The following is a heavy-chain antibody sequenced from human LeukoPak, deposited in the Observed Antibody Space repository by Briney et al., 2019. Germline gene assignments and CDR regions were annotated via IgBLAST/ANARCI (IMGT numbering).Heavy chain of an antibody. V-gene: IGHV1-2*02. CDR1: GYTFTGYY. CDR3: ARQAVAGDY. D-gene: IGHD6-19*01. CDR2: INPNSGDT. J-gene: IGHJ4*02. Sequence: ASVKVSCKASGYTFTGYYMHWVRQAPGQGLEWMGWINPNSGDTNYAEKFQGRVTMTRDTSISTAYMELSRLTSNDTAIYFCARQAVAGDYWGQGTLVTVSS.